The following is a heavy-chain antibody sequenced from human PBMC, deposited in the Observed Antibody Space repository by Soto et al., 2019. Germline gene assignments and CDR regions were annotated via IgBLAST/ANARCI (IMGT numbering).Heavy chain of an antibody. J-gene: IGHJ4*02. D-gene: IGHD3-10*01. V-gene: IGHV3-30*18. CDR2: ISFDGSNT. Sequence: QVQLVESGGGVVQPGRSLRLSCAASGFPFSDYAMHWVRQAPGKGLEWVAVISFDGSNTYYADSVKGRFTVSRDNSKHPLSLQMNSLRRDATALYYCAKALRGGCDYWGQGALVTVSS. CDR1: GFPFSDYA. CDR3: AKALRGGCDY.